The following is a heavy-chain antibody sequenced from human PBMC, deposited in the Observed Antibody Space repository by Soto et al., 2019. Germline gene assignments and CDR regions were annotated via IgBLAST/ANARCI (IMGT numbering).Heavy chain of an antibody. CDR2: ISSSGSTI. CDR3: ARVRGGSYSLDY. D-gene: IGHD1-26*01. J-gene: IGHJ4*02. Sequence: EVQLVESGGGLVQPGGSLRLSCAASGFTFSSYEMNWVRQAPGKGLEWVSYISSSGSTIYYADSVKGRFTISRDNAKNSLYLQMNSLRAEDTAVYYCARVRGGSYSLDYWGQGTLVTVSS. V-gene: IGHV3-48*03. CDR1: GFTFSSYE.